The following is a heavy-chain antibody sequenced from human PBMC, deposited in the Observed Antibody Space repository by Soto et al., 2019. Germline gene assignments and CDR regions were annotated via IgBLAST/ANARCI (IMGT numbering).Heavy chain of an antibody. CDR3: ARGGAYYDILTGYYVFDY. V-gene: IGHV4-34*01. CDR2: INHSGST. J-gene: IGHJ4*02. D-gene: IGHD3-9*01. CDR1: GGSFSGYY. Sequence: SETLSLTCAVYGGSFSGYYWSWIRQPPGKGLEWIGEINHSGSTNYNPSLKSRVTISVDTSKNQFSLKLSSVTAADTAVYYCARGGAYYDILTGYYVFDYWGQGTLVTVSS.